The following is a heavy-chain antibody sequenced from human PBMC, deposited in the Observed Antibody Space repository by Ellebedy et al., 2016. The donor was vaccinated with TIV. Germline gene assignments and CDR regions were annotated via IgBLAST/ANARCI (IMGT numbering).Heavy chain of an antibody. CDR1: GFTFGYFA. J-gene: IGHJ6*02. Sequence: GESLKISXTTSGFTFGYFAISWVRQAPGKGLEWVGFIESKGYGGTTQYAASVKGRFTISRDDSKSIAYLQMNSLKTEDTALYYCTREAANWNYPYYYYNGMDVWGQGTTVTVSS. CDR2: IESKGYGGTT. V-gene: IGHV3-49*04. CDR3: TREAANWNYPYYYYNGMDV. D-gene: IGHD1-7*01.